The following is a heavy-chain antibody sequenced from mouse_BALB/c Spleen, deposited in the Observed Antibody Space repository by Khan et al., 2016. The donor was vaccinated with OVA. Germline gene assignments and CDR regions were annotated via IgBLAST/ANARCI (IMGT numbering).Heavy chain of an antibody. CDR3: ARQPYYHYYVMDY. CDR2: IWSDGST. CDR1: GFSLTNYG. V-gene: IGHV2-6-1*01. D-gene: IGHD2-10*01. J-gene: IGHJ4*01. Sequence: QVQLKELGPGLVAPSQSLSITCTISGFSLTNYGVHWVRLPPGKGLEWLVVIWSDGSTTYNSALKSRLSISKDNSKSQVFLKMNSLQTDDTAMYYCARQPYYHYYVMDYWGQGTSVTVSS.